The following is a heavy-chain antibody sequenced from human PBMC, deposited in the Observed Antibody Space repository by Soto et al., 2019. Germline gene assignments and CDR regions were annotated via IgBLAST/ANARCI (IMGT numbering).Heavy chain of an antibody. D-gene: IGHD5-12*01. J-gene: IGHJ6*02. V-gene: IGHV3-33*01. Sequence: GGSLRLSCAASGFTFSNYGMHWVRQAPGKGLEWVAVIWYDGSNKYYADSVKGRFTISRDNSKNTLYLQMNRLRAEDTAVYYCARGDDYSSIVATGGDYGMDVWGQGTTVTVSS. CDR3: ARGDDYSSIVATGGDYGMDV. CDR2: IWYDGSNK. CDR1: GFTFSNYG.